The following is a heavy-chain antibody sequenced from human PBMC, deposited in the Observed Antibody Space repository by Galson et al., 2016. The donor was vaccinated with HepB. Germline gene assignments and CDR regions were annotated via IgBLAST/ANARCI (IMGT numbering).Heavy chain of an antibody. CDR2: ISGSGGAT. V-gene: IGHV3-23*01. CDR1: GFPFNIYA. CDR3: ARDTYGSFDP. D-gene: IGHD3-10*01. J-gene: IGHJ5*02. Sequence: SLRLSCAASGFPFNIYAMSWVRQAPGKGLEWVSAISGSGGATYYADSVRGRFTISRANPRTTLYLQMDSLRADDTAIYYCARDTYGSFDPWGQGALVTVSS.